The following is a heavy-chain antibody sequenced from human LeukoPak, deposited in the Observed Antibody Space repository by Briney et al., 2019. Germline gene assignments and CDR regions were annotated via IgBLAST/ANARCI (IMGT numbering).Heavy chain of an antibody. J-gene: IGHJ4*02. CDR2: IYYIGST. CDR3: ARLNYFDSSGGGYFDY. V-gene: IGHV4-59*08. D-gene: IGHD3-22*01. Sequence: PSETLSPTCTVSGGSINNYFRSWIRQPPGKGLQWIGHIYYIGSTNYNPSLKSRVAISVDTSKNQFSLKLSSVTAADTAVYYCARLNYFDSSGGGYFDYWGQGTLVTVSS. CDR1: GGSINNYF.